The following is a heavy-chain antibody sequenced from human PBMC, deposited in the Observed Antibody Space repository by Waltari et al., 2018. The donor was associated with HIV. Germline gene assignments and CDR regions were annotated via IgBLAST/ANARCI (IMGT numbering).Heavy chain of an antibody. J-gene: IGHJ6*02. CDR2: ISGSGGST. CDR1: GFTFRDYG. CDR3: VKEYQYSHSWYSYYGMDV. Sequence: EVQVLESGGALVQPGGPLRLSCAASGFTFRDYGMSWVGQVPGKGLEWVSTISGSGGSTYYADSVKGRFTVSRDNSKNTLYLQMNSLRAEDTAVYFCVKEYQYSHSWYSYYGMDVWGQGTTVTVSS. D-gene: IGHD6-13*01. V-gene: IGHV3-23*01.